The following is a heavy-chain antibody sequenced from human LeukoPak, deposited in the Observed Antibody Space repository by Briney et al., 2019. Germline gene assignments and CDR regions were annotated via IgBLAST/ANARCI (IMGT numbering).Heavy chain of an antibody. D-gene: IGHD3-10*01. CDR1: GGSFSGYY. J-gene: IGHJ4*02. CDR3: ARSPWYYYGSGSYYNAPKSFDY. V-gene: IGHV4-34*01. Sequence: PSETLSLTCAVYGGSFSGYYWSWIRQPPGKGLEWIGEINHSGSTNYNPSLKSRVTISVDTSKNQFSLKLSSVTAADTAVYYCARSPWYYYGSGSYYNAPKSFDYWGQGTLVTVSS. CDR2: INHSGST.